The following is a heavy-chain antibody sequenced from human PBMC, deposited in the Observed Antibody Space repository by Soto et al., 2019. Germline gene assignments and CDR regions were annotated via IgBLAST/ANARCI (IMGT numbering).Heavy chain of an antibody. CDR1: GFTFSSYA. J-gene: IGHJ3*02. CDR3: AKDIVVVPAAPGGAFDI. V-gene: IGHV3-23*01. CDR2: ISGSGGST. D-gene: IGHD2-2*01. Sequence: GGSLRLSCAASGFTFSSYAMSWVRQAPGKGCEWVSAISGSGGSTYYADSVKGRFTISRDNSKNTLYLQMNSLRAEDTAVYYCAKDIVVVPAAPGGAFDIWGQGTMVTVSS.